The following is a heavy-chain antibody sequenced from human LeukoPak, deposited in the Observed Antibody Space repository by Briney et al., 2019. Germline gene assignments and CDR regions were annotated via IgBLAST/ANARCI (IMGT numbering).Heavy chain of an antibody. CDR3: ARDPLRDIVVVPAAISVKMNWFDP. D-gene: IGHD2-2*01. CDR2: IKQDGSEK. CDR1: GFTFSRYW. V-gene: IGHV3-7*01. Sequence: GGSLRLSCAASGFTFSRYWMSWVRQAPGKGLEWVANIKQDGSEKYYVDSVKGRFTISRDNAKNSLYLQMNSLRAEDTAVYYCARDPLRDIVVVPAAISVKMNWFDPWGQGTLVTVSS. J-gene: IGHJ5*02.